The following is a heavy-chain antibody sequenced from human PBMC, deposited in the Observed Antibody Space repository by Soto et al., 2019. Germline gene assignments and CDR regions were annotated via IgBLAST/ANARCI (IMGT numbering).Heavy chain of an antibody. D-gene: IGHD1-20*01. CDR2: IQQDGSEK. CDR1: GFAFSSYW. Sequence: GGSLRLSCAASGFAFSSYWMSWVRQAPGKGLEWVANIQQDGSEKYYVDSVKGRFTISRDNARNAVYLEMNSLRGEDAAVYYCARQLHKWNNADVFDYWGQGTLVTVSS. J-gene: IGHJ4*02. CDR3: ARQLHKWNNADVFDY. V-gene: IGHV3-7*05.